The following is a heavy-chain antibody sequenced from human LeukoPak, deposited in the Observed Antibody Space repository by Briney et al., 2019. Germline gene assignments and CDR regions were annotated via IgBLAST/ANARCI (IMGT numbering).Heavy chain of an antibody. V-gene: IGHV3-53*04. Sequence: PGGSLRLSCVASGFTVSSNYMSWVRQAPGKGLEWVSVIYSGGSTYYADSVKGRFTISRHNSKNTLYLQMNSLRAEDTAVYYCARQLTQYCSSTSCYRGGFDYWGQGTLVTVSS. J-gene: IGHJ4*02. D-gene: IGHD2-2*02. CDR3: ARQLTQYCSSTSCYRGGFDY. CDR2: IYSGGST. CDR1: GFTVSSNY.